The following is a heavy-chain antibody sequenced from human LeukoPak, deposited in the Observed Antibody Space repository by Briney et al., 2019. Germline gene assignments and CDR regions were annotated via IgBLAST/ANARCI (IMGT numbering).Heavy chain of an antibody. V-gene: IGHV4-4*07. D-gene: IGHD6-19*01. CDR1: GGSISSYY. CDR3: ARVYSSGWSYYFDY. J-gene: IGHJ4*02. CDR2: IYTSGST. Sequence: SETLSLTCTVSGGSISSYYWSWIRQPAGKGLEWIGRIYTSGSTNYNPSLKSRVTMSVDTSKNQFSLKLSSVIAADTAVYYCARVYSSGWSYYFDYWGQGTLVTVSS.